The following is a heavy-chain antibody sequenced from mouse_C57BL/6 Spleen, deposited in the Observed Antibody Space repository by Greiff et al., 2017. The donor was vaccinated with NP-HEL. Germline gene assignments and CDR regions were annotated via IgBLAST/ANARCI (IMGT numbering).Heavy chain of an antibody. CDR1: GYTFTSYW. V-gene: IGHV1-55*01. Sequence: VQLQQPGAELVKPGASVKMSCKASGYTFTSYWITWVKQRPGQGLEWIGDIYPGSGSTNYNEKFKSKATLTVDTSSSTAYMQLSSLTSEDSAVYYCARFRNPLVDCAMDYWGQGTSVTVSS. CDR2: IYPGSGST. D-gene: IGHD1-1*01. J-gene: IGHJ4*01. CDR3: ARFRNPLVDCAMDY.